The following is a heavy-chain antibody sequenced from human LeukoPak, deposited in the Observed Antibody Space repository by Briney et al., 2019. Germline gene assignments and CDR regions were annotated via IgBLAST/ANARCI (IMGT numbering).Heavy chain of an antibody. D-gene: IGHD2-15*01. Sequence: PGKSLRLSCAAFGFTFDNYAMHWVRQAPGKGLEWVPSISWNSANIAYADSVKGRFTISRDNAKNSLYLQMNSLRPEDMALYYCVKDTSGASQYFQYWGHGTVVTVSS. CDR3: VKDTSGASQYFQY. CDR1: GFTFDNYA. J-gene: IGHJ1*01. CDR2: ISWNSANI. V-gene: IGHV3-9*03.